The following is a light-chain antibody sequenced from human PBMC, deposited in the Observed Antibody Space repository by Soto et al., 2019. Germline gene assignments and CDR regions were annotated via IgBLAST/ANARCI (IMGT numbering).Light chain of an antibody. CDR3: QQYDNWPPLT. CDR2: RVS. V-gene: IGKV3-15*01. Sequence: DIVMTQSPATLSVSPGGRATLSCRASQSVGSNLAWYQQRPGQAPRLLIYRVSTRATGIPARFSGSGSGTEFPLAISSLQSEDFAVYYCQQYDNWPPLTFGGGTKVEIK. J-gene: IGKJ4*01. CDR1: QSVGSN.